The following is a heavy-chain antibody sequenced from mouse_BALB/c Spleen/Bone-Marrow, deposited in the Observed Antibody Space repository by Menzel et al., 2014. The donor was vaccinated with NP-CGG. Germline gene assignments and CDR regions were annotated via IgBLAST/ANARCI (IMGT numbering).Heavy chain of an antibody. CDR3: ARSGGYGNYLDWFAY. V-gene: IGHV14-3*02. Sequence: VQLQQPGAELVKPGASVKLSCTASGFYIKDTYMHWVKQRPEQGLEWIGRIDPANGNTKYDPKFQGKATITADTSSNTAYLQLSSLTSEDTAVYYCARSGGYGNYLDWFAYWGQGTLVTVSA. J-gene: IGHJ3*01. D-gene: IGHD2-10*02. CDR2: IDPANGNT. CDR1: GFYIKDTY.